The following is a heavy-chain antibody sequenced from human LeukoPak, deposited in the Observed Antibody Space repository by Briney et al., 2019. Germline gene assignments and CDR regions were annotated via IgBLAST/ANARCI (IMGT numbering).Heavy chain of an antibody. CDR1: GFTFSSYS. V-gene: IGHV3-21*01. CDR3: ARVRYSSGPGAAFFDI. CDR2: ISSSSSYI. D-gene: IGHD6-19*01. Sequence: GGSLRLSCAASGFTFSSYSMNWVRQAPGKGLEWVSSISSSSSYIYYADSVKGRFTISRDNAKNSLYLQMNSLRAEDTAVYYCARVRYSSGPGAAFFDIWGQGTMVTVSS. J-gene: IGHJ3*02.